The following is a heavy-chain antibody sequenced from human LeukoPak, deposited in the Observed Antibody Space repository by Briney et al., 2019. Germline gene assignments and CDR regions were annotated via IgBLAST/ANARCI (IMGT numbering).Heavy chain of an antibody. J-gene: IGHJ4*02. V-gene: IGHV1-8*02. CDR3: ARGRGNWGPRLFDY. CDR1: GYTFTSNY. D-gene: IGHD7-27*01. CDR2: MNPNSGNT. Sequence: ASVKVYCTASGYTFTSNYIHWVRQATGQGLEWMGWMNPNSGNTGCAQKFQGRVTMTRNTSISTAYMELSSLRSEDTAVYYCARGRGNWGPRLFDYWGQGTLVTVSS.